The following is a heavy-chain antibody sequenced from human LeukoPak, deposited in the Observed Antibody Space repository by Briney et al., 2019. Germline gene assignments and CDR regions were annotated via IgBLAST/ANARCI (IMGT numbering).Heavy chain of an antibody. D-gene: IGHD2-8*01. CDR3: ARVQGHPPNGLDV. J-gene: IGHJ3*01. V-gene: IGHV3-33*01. CDR1: GFTFSSYG. Sequence: GGSLRLSCAASGFTFSSYGMHWVRQAPGKGLEWVAVIWYDGSNKYYADSVKGRFTISRDNSKNTLYLQMNSLRAEDTAVYYCARVQGHPPNGLDVWGQGTMVTVSS. CDR2: IWYDGSNK.